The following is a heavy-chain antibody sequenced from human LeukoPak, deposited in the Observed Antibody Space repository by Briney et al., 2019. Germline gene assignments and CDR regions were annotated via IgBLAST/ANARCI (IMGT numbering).Heavy chain of an antibody. D-gene: IGHD6-19*01. CDR2: ISWNSGSI. CDR1: GFTFDDYA. V-gene: IGHV3-9*01. J-gene: IGHJ4*02. Sequence: GGSLRLSCAASGFTFDDYAMHWVRQAPGKGLEWVSGISWNSGSIGYADSVKGRFTISRDNAKNSLYLQMNSLRAEDTALYYCARALAGEQYYFDYWGQGTLVTVSS. CDR3: ARALAGEQYYFDY.